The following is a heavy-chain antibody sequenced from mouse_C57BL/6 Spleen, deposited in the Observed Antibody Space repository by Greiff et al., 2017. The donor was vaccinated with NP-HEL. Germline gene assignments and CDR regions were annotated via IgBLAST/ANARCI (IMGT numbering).Heavy chain of an antibody. Sequence: QVQLKQSGAELARPGASVKLSCKASGYTFTSYGISWVKQRTGQGLEWIGEIYPRSGNTYYNEKFKGKATLTADKSSSTAYMELRSLTSEDSAVYFCARGYYYGSSYETWFAYWGQGTLVTVSA. D-gene: IGHD1-1*01. CDR1: GYTFTSYG. J-gene: IGHJ3*01. V-gene: IGHV1-81*01. CDR3: ARGYYYGSSYETWFAY. CDR2: IYPRSGNT.